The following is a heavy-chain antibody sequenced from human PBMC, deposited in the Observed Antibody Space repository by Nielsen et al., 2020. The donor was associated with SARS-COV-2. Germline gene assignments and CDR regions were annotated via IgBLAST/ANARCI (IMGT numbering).Heavy chain of an antibody. CDR2: IFSNDEK. D-gene: IGHD5-12*01. J-gene: IGHJ6*02. V-gene: IGHV2-26*01. Sequence: WIRQPPGKALEWLAHIFSNDEKSYSTSLKSRLTISKDTSKSQVVLTMTNMDPVDTATYYCARSDVDIVATIPRMYYYYGMDVWGQGTTVTVSS. CDR3: ARSDVDIVATIPRMYYYYGMDV.